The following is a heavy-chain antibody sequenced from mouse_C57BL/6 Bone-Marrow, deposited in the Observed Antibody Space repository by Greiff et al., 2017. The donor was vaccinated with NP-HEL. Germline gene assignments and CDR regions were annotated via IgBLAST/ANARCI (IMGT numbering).Heavy chain of an antibody. D-gene: IGHD2-10*02. CDR1: GYTFTDYY. V-gene: IGHV1-76*01. J-gene: IGHJ4*01. CDR3: ARGYGNFLYAMDY. Sequence: QVQLQQSGAELVRPGASVKLSCKASGYTFTDYYINWVKQRPGQGLEWIARIYPGSGNTYYNEKFKGKATLTAEKSSSTAYMQLSSLTSEDSAVYFCARGYGNFLYAMDYWGQGTSVTVSS. CDR2: IYPGSGNT.